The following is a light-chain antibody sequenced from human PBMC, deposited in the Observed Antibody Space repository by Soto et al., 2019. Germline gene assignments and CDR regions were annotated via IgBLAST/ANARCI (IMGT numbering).Light chain of an antibody. J-gene: IGLJ2*01. CDR3: QSYDVDVVI. CDR1: SGSIAKNY. V-gene: IGLV6-57*04. Sequence: NFMLTQPHSVSESPGKRVTISCTRSSGSIAKNYVQWYQQRPGSAPTTVIYENKLRPSGGPGRFSGSTDGSSNSASLTSSGPQTEAEADYYGQSYDVDVVIFGGGTQLTVL. CDR2: ENK.